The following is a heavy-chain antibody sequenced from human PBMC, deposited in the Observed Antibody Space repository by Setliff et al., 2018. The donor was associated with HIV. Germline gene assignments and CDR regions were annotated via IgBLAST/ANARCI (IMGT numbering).Heavy chain of an antibody. CDR1: GFSISGHW. CDR2: INQDGSEK. J-gene: IGHJ6*02. V-gene: IGHV3-7*01. CDR3: ARDFYSSTSGAVPD. D-gene: IGHD6-6*01. Sequence: GGSLRLSCAASGFSISGHWMAWVRQAPGKGLEWVANINQDGSEKKYVASVKSRFTISRDNSKNTLYLQMNNLRVEDTAVYYCARDFYSSTSGAVPDWGQGTAVTVSS.